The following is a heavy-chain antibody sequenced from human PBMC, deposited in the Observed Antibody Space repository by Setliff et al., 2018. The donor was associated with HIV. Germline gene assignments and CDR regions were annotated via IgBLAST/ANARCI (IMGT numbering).Heavy chain of an antibody. CDR2: IYSIENT. CDR3: ARDRSSGYYYPDAFDI. D-gene: IGHD3-22*01. V-gene: IGHV4-61*10. J-gene: IGHJ3*02. Sequence: SVTLSLTCTVSGGSFSSGNYYWSWVRQPAGKGLEWIGHIYSIENTNYNPSLKSRVTISLDASRNRFSLKLRSVTTEDTAVYYCARDRSSGYYYPDAFDIWGQGTMVTVS. CDR1: GGSFSSGNYY.